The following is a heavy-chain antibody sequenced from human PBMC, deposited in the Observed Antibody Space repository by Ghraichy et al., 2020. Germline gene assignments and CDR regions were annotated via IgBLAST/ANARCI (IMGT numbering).Heavy chain of an antibody. D-gene: IGHD6-13*01. CDR3: ARHREDSSSWSGDGYFDY. CDR2: IYYSGST. Sequence: SETLSLTCTVSGGSISSYYWSWIRQPPGKGLEWIGYIYYSGSTNYNPSLKSRVTISVDTSKTQFSLKLSSVTAADTAVYYCARHREDSSSWSGDGYFDYWGQGTLVTVSS. V-gene: IGHV4-59*08. J-gene: IGHJ4*02. CDR1: GGSISSYY.